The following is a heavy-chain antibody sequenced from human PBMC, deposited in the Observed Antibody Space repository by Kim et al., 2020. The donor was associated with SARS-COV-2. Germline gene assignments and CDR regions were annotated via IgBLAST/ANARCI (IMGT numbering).Heavy chain of an antibody. Sequence: SVKVSCKASGGTFSSYAISWVRQAPGQGLEWMGGIIPIFGTANYAQKFQGRVTITADESTSTAYMELSSLRSEDTAVYYCARENGDGSGSYGRWGWFDPWGQGTLVTVSS. V-gene: IGHV1-69*13. J-gene: IGHJ5*02. CDR3: ARENGDGSGSYGRWGWFDP. CDR2: IIPIFGTA. D-gene: IGHD3-10*01. CDR1: GGTFSSYA.